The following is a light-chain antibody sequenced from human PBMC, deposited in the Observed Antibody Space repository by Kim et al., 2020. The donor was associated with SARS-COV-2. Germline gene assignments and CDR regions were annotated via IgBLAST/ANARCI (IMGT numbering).Light chain of an antibody. Sequence: QSALTQSRPVSGSPGQSVTISCTGTSSDVGGYNYVSWYQQHPGKAPKLIIYDVIERPSGVPDRFSASKSGNTASLTISGLQAEDEADYYCCSYAGSPPYVFGTGTKVTVL. V-gene: IGLV2-11*01. CDR3: CSYAGSPPYV. CDR2: DVI. CDR1: SSDVGGYNY. J-gene: IGLJ1*01.